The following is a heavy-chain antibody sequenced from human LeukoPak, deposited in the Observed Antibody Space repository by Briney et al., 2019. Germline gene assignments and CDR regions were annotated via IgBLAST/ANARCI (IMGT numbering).Heavy chain of an antibody. Sequence: GGSLRLSCAASGFIFSSYEMSWVRRAPGKGREWGSYISSSGSNEKYADPVKGRFTISRDNAKNSLYLQMNSLRAEDTAVYYCARGERLNYFDYWGQGTLVTVSS. D-gene: IGHD1-26*01. CDR3: ARGERLNYFDY. CDR1: GFIFSSYE. J-gene: IGHJ4*02. CDR2: ISSSGSNE. V-gene: IGHV3-48*03.